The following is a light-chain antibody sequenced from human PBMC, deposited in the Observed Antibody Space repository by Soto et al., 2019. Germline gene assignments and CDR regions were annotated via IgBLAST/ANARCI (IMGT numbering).Light chain of an antibody. J-gene: IGLJ1*01. CDR2: GVK. Sequence: QSVLTQPASVSGSPGQSITISCTGSGXDIGAYNYVSWYQQHPGKAPKLIIYGVKNRPSGVSNRFSASKSAFTASLTISGLQVEDEADYYCSSYTTSYFYVFGPGTKVTVL. CDR1: GXDIGAYNY. CDR3: SSYTTSYFYV. V-gene: IGLV2-14*01.